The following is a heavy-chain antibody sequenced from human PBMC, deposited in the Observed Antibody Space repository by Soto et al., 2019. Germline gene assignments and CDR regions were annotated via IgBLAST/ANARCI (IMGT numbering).Heavy chain of an antibody. CDR2: ISSSSSTI. J-gene: IGHJ4*02. V-gene: IGHV3-48*01. CDR3: ARGWYHNFDY. CDR1: GFTFSSYS. D-gene: IGHD2-15*01. Sequence: GGSLRLSCAASGFTFSSYSMNWVRQAPGKGLEWVSYISSSSSTIYYADSVKGRFTISRDNAKNSLYLQMNSLRAEDTAVYYCARGWYHNFDYWGQGTLVTVSS.